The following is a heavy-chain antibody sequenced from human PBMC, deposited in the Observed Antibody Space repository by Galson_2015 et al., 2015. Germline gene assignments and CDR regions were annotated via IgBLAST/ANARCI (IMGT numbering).Heavy chain of an antibody. V-gene: IGHV1-69*06. Sequence: SVKASCKASGGSFSTYAISWVRQAPGQGLEWMGGITPMFGTANYAQNFQGRVTITADKSTTTAYMEVSSLRSEDTAVYYCARASQDCSRASCPYNYWGQGTLVTVSS. CDR2: ITPMFGTA. D-gene: IGHD2-2*01. CDR3: ARASQDCSRASCPYNY. J-gene: IGHJ4*02. CDR1: GGSFSTYA.